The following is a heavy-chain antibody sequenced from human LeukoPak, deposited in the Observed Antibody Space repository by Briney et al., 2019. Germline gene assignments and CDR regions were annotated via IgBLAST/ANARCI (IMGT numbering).Heavy chain of an antibody. Sequence: GGSLRLSCAASGFTFSSYEMNWVRQAPGKGLEWVSYISSSGSTIYYADSVKGRFTISRDNAKNSLYLQMNSLRAEDTAVYYCARDPEGTTGTNHYMDVWGKGTTVTVSS. CDR2: ISSSGSTI. J-gene: IGHJ6*03. D-gene: IGHD1-1*01. CDR3: ARDPEGTTGTNHYMDV. CDR1: GFTFSSYE. V-gene: IGHV3-48*03.